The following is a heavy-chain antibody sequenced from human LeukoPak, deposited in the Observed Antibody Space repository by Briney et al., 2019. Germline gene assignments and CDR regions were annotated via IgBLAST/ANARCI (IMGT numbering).Heavy chain of an antibody. D-gene: IGHD3-22*01. J-gene: IGHJ3*02. V-gene: IGHV3-66*01. CDR1: GFTVSSNY. Sequence: GSLRLSCAASGFTVSSNYMSWVRQAPGKGLEWVSVIYSGGSTYYADSVKGRFTISRDNSKNTLYLQMNSLRAEDTAVYYCAIESQHYYDSSGPQRDAFDIWGQGTMVTVSS. CDR3: AIESQHYYDSSGPQRDAFDI. CDR2: IYSGGST.